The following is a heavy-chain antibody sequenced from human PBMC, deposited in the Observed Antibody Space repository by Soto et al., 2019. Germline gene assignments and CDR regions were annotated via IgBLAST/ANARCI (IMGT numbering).Heavy chain of an antibody. V-gene: IGHV3-23*01. CDR3: AQDRGWGVVSPSHDY. J-gene: IGHJ4*02. Sequence: EVQLLESGGGMVQPGGSLRVSCAASGFTFRNFVMSWVRQAPGKGLEWVSAIRGTGGEPFNADSVKGRFTISRDNSKNTLYLQMNSLRDEDTALYFCAQDRGWGVVSPSHDYWGQGTLVTVSS. CDR2: IRGTGGEP. CDR1: GFTFRNFV. D-gene: IGHD2-21*01.